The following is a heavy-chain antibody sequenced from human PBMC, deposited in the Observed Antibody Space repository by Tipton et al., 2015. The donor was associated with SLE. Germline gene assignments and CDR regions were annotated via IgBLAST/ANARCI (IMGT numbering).Heavy chain of an antibody. V-gene: IGHV4-61*09. J-gene: IGHJ3*01. CDR3: ARALPFNYDFWSGYSTDPFDV. CDR1: GGSISSGDYY. CDR2: IYTSGST. Sequence: TLSLTCTVSGGSISSGDYYWNWIRQPAGKGLEWIGHIYTSGSTNYNPSLKSRVTISVDTSKNQFSLKLSSVTAADTAVYYCARALPFNYDFWSGYSTDPFDVWGQGTMVTVSA. D-gene: IGHD3-3*01.